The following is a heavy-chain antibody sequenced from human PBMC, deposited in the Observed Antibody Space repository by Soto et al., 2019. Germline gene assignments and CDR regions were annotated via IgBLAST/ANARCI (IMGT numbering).Heavy chain of an antibody. Sequence: KAAETLSLTCTVSGGSISSSSYYWGWIRQPPGKGLEWIGSIYYSGSTYYNPSLKSRVTISVDTSKNQFSLKLSSVTAADTAVYYCASPQPGSGSYEGFDYWGQGTLVTVSS. V-gene: IGHV4-39*01. D-gene: IGHD3-10*01. J-gene: IGHJ4*02. CDR1: GGSISSSSYY. CDR2: IYYSGST. CDR3: ASPQPGSGSYEGFDY.